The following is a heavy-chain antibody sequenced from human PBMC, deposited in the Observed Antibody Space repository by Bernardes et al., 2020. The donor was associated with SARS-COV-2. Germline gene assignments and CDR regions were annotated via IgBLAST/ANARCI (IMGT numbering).Heavy chain of an antibody. D-gene: IGHD6-13*01. CDR2: IDPSSGGT. CDR3: ARGYSFDAYDI. V-gene: IGHV1-2*02. Sequence: ASVKVSCKASGHTLTGYSIHWVRQAPGQGLEWMGWIDPSSGGTKYAQKFQGRVTMTGDTSSSTAYMELNRLRSDDTAVYYCARGYSFDAYDIWGQGTMVTVSS. CDR1: GHTLTGYS. J-gene: IGHJ3*02.